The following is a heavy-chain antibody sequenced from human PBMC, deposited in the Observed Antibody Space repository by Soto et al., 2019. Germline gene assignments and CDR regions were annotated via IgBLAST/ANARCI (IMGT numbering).Heavy chain of an antibody. D-gene: IGHD1-26*01. CDR2: IYYSGST. V-gene: IGHV4-59*08. Sequence: SETLSLTCTVSGGSISSYYWSWIRQPPGKGLEWIGYIYYSGSTNYNPSLKSRVTISVDPSKNQFSLKLSSVTAAATAVYYCARQSSGSYPLGYFDYWGQGTLVTVSS. J-gene: IGHJ4*02. CDR3: ARQSSGSYPLGYFDY. CDR1: GGSISSYY.